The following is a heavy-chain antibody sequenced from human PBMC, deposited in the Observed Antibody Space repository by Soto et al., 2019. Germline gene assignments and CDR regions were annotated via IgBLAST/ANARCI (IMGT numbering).Heavy chain of an antibody. V-gene: IGHV3-23*01. D-gene: IGHD3-10*01. CDR3: AKVGAWFGELSGPFDY. CDR1: GFTFSSYA. Sequence: GGSLRLSCAASGFTFSSYAMSWVRQAPGKGLEWVSAISGSGGSTYYADSVKGRFTISRDNSKNTLYLQMNSLRAEDTAVYYCAKVGAWFGELSGPFDYWGQGTLVTVSS. CDR2: ISGSGGST. J-gene: IGHJ4*02.